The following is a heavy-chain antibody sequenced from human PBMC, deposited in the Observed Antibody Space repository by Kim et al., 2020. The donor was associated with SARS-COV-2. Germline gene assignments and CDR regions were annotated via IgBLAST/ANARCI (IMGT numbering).Heavy chain of an antibody. CDR3: AKEGVVVTAGRTLYYYGMDV. CDR1: GFTFSSYG. CDR2: ISYDGSNK. D-gene: IGHD2-21*02. V-gene: IGHV3-30*18. Sequence: GGSLRLSCAASGFTFSSYGMHWVRQAPGKGLEWVAVISYDGSNKYYADSVKGRFTISRDNSKNTLYLQMNSLRAEDTAVYYCAKEGVVVTAGRTLYYYGMDVWGQGTTVTVSS. J-gene: IGHJ6*02.